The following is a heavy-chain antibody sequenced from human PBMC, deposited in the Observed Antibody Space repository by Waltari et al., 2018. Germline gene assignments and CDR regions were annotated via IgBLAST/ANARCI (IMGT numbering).Heavy chain of an antibody. CDR2: ISWKSGST. CDR3: VKDRGLYSSSSGLDY. CDR1: GFSFDDYA. D-gene: IGHD6-6*01. V-gene: IGHV3-9*01. J-gene: IGHJ4*02. Sequence: EVQLVESGGGLVQPGGSLSLSCAASGFSFDDYAMHWVRQAPGKGLEWVSGISWKSGSTAYADSVEGRFTISRDNAKNSLYLQMHSLRPEDTALYYCVKDRGLYSSSSGLDYWGQGTLVTVSS.